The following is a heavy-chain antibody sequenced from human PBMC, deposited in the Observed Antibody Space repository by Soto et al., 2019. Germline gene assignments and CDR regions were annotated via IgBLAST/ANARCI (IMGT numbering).Heavy chain of an antibody. CDR1: GFTFNNYA. CDR3: AYGGTSSYPHPDD. V-gene: IGHV3-23*01. D-gene: IGHD6-6*01. CDR2: ISGGDAST. Sequence: PGGSLRLSCAASGFTFNNYAMSWVRQAPGKGLEWVSAISGGDASTYYADSVKGRFTISRDNSKNMLYLQMNSLRAEDTALYYWAYGGTSSYPHPDDWGQGPLVTVAS. J-gene: IGHJ4*02.